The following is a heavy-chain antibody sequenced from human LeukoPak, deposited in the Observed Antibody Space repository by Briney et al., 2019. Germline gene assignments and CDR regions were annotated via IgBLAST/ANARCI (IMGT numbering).Heavy chain of an antibody. Sequence: SETLSLTCIVSGYSISSGYYWGWIRQPPGKGLEWIGSIYHSGSTYYNPSLKSRVTISVDTSKNQFSLNLSSVTAAYTAMYYCARDDRRTYYMDVWGKGTTVTVSS. J-gene: IGHJ6*03. CDR1: GYSISSGYY. CDR2: IYHSGST. D-gene: IGHD3-16*02. CDR3: ARDDRRTYYMDV. V-gene: IGHV4-38-2*02.